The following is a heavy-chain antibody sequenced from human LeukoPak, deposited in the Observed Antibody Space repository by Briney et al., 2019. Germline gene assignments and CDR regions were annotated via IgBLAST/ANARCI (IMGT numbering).Heavy chain of an antibody. J-gene: IGHJ5*02. D-gene: IGHD2-8*01. V-gene: IGHV1-2*02. CDR1: GYTFTGYY. CDR3: ARDWEWYAGWFDP. Sequence: VASVKVSCTASGYTFTGYYMHWVRQAPGQGLEWMGWINPNSGGTNYAQKFQGRVTMTRDTSISTAYMELSRLRSDDTAVYYCARDWEWYAGWFDPWGQGTLVTVSS. CDR2: INPNSGGT.